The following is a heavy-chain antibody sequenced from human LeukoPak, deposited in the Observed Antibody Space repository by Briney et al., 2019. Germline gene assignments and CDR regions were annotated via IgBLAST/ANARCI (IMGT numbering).Heavy chain of an antibody. CDR2: VRYDGNDK. Sequence: PGGSLRLSCAASGFTFSYYGMHWVRQAPGKGLEWVAFVRYDGNDKFYAESVKGRFTISKDTSRNTLYLQMNSLRLEDTALHYCAKDLMRDRWFGESWGQGTLVTVSS. CDR1: GFTFSYYG. J-gene: IGHJ5*02. V-gene: IGHV3-30*02. D-gene: IGHD3-10*01. CDR3: AKDLMRDRWFGES.